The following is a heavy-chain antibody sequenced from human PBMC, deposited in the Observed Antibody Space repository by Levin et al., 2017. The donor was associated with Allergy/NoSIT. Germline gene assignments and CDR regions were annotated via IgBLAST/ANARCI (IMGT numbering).Heavy chain of an antibody. D-gene: IGHD3-10*01. CDR1: GGSFSGYY. V-gene: IGHV4-34*01. CDR2: INHSGST. Sequence: SETLSLTCAVYGGSFSGYYWSWIRQPPGKGLEWIGEINHSGSTNYNPSLKSRVTISVDTSKNQFSLKLSSVTAADTAVYYCARGFSRYYYGSGRHEGRLDYWGQGTLVTVSS. J-gene: IGHJ4*02. CDR3: ARGFSRYYYGSGRHEGRLDY.